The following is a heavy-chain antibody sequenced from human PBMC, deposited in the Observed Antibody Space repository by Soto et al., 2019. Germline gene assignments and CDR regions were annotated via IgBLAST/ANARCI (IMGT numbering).Heavy chain of an antibody. CDR2: ISYDGSNK. Sequence: GGSLRLSCAASGFTFSSYAMHWVRQAPGKGLEWVAVISYDGSNKYYADSVKGRFTISRDNSKNTLYLQMISLRAEDTAVYYCARGLDYDILTGYRYWGQGTLVTVSS. J-gene: IGHJ4*02. CDR1: GFTFSSYA. D-gene: IGHD3-9*01. V-gene: IGHV3-30-3*01. CDR3: ARGLDYDILTGYRY.